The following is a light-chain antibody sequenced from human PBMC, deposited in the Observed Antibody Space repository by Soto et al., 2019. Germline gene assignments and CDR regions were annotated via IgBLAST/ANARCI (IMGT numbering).Light chain of an antibody. CDR3: QQRSNWPPT. Sequence: IVWTQSPATLSLSPGERATLSCRASQSVSSYLAWYQQKSGQAPRLLIFDASNRATGIPARFSGSGSGTDFTLTISSLEPEDFAVYYCQQRSNWPPTFGGGTKVEIK. CDR2: DAS. V-gene: IGKV3-11*01. J-gene: IGKJ4*01. CDR1: QSVSSY.